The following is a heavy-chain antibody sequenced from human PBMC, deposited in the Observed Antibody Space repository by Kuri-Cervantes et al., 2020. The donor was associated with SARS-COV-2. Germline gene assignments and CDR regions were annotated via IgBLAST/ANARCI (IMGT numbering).Heavy chain of an antibody. CDR1: GFTISSYG. Sequence: GESLKISCAASGFTISSYGMHWVRQAPGTGLEWVAVISYDGSNKYYAHSVKGRFTISRDNSKNTLYLQMISVRAEDTAVCYRARVVTMVRGVIEKGMDVWGKGTTVTVSS. CDR3: ARVVTMVRGVIEKGMDV. CDR2: ISYDGSNK. V-gene: IGHV3-30*03. J-gene: IGHJ6*04. D-gene: IGHD3-10*01.